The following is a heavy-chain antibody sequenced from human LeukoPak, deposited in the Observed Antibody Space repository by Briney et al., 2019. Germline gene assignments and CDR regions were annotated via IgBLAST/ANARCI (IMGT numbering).Heavy chain of an antibody. J-gene: IGHJ4*02. CDR3: ARGATEMRSGSYPDY. CDR2: IVSNGGNT. CDR1: GLTFSSHA. Sequence: GGSLRLSCAASGLTFSSHAMHWVRQAPGKGLEYVSAIVSNGGNTYYADSVRGRFTISRDNSKDTVYLQMGSLRSEDTAVYYCARGATEMRSGSYPDYWGQGTLVPVPS. V-gene: IGHV3-64*02. D-gene: IGHD3-10*01.